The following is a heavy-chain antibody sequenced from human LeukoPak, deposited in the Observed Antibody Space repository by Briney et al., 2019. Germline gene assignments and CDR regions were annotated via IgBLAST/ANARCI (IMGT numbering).Heavy chain of an antibody. V-gene: IGHV3-23*01. J-gene: IGHJ6*02. Sequence: PGGSLRLSCAASGFTFNNYAMTWVRQAPGKGLEWVSAVSGRGDSTYYADSVKGRFTTSRDNSKNTPYLQMNSLRAEDTAVYHCAKAPPAATNYYYGMDVWGQGTTVTVSS. CDR1: GFTFNNYA. D-gene: IGHD2-15*01. CDR3: AKAPPAATNYYYGMDV. CDR2: VSGRGDST.